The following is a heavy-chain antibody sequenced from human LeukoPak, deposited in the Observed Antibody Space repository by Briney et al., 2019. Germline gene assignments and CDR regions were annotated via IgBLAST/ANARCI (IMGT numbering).Heavy chain of an antibody. CDR1: GGSFSGYY. CDR3: ARGPEYCTNGVCYPDNYYYYMDV. V-gene: IGHV4-34*01. D-gene: IGHD2-8*01. CDR2: INHSRST. Sequence: PSETLSLTCAVYGGSFSGYYWSWIRQPPGKGLEWIGEINHSRSTNYNPSLKSRVTISVDTSKNQFSLKLSSVTAADTAVYYCARGPEYCTNGVCYPDNYYYYMDVWGKGTTVTVSS. J-gene: IGHJ6*03.